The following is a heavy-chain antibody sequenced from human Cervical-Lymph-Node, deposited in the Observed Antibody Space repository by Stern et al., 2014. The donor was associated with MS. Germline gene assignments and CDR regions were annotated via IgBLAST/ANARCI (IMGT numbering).Heavy chain of an antibody. CDR3: AREDYYGSGSPVDY. V-gene: IGHV3-30*04. Sequence: QVQLVESGGGVVQPGRSLRLSCAASGFTFSTYAMHWVRQAPGQGLEWMAFISSDGGNKYYRESVQGRFTISTDNYQDTLSMQMNSLRVEDTAVDYCAREDYYGSGSPVDYWGQGTLVTVSS. CDR1: GFTFSTYA. D-gene: IGHD3-10*01. CDR2: ISSDGGNK. J-gene: IGHJ4*02.